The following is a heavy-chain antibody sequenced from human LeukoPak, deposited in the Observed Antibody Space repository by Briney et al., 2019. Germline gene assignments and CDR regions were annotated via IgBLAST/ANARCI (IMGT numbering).Heavy chain of an antibody. CDR3: ARQYYYGSGSYYSPLDY. Sequence: ASVKVSCKASGYTFTSYGISWVRQAPGQGLEWMGWISAYNGNTNYAQKLQCRVTMTTDTSTSTAYMELRSLRSDDTAVYYCARQYYYGSGSYYSPLDYWGQGTLVTVSS. D-gene: IGHD3-10*01. CDR2: ISAYNGNT. J-gene: IGHJ4*02. V-gene: IGHV1-18*01. CDR1: GYTFTSYG.